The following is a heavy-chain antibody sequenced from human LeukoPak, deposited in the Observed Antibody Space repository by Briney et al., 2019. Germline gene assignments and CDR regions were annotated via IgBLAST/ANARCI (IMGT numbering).Heavy chain of an antibody. CDR3: VKTMVTFGGLIRTDVFDI. J-gene: IGHJ3*02. CDR1: GFSFSNLP. D-gene: IGHD3-16*01. V-gene: IGHV3-64D*06. Sequence: GGPLTLSCSPSGFSFSNLPMHWVRQAPGKGLEYVSGVNINGGSTYYADSVKGRFTISRDNSKYTLYLQMHSLRPEDTAVFYCVKTMVTFGGLIRTDVFDIWGHGKIFTVSS. CDR2: VNINGGST.